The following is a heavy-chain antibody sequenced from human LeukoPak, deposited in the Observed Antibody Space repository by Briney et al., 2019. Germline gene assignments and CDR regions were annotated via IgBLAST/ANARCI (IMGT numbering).Heavy chain of an antibody. D-gene: IGHD6-6*01. CDR2: ISAYNGNT. J-gene: IGHJ4*02. V-gene: IGHV1-18*01. CDR3: ARGHAGAARSPFDY. CDR1: GYTFTSYG. Sequence: GASVKVSCKASGYTFTSYGISWVRQAPGQGLEWMAWISAYNGNTNYAQKLQGRVTMTTDTSTSTAYMELRSLRSDDTAVYYCARGHAGAARSPFDYWGQGTLVTVSS.